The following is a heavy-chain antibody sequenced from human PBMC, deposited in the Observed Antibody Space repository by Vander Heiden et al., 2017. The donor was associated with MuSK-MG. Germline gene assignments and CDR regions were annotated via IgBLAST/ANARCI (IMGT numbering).Heavy chain of an antibody. CDR2: ISDTVGST. Sequence: EVQLLESGGGLVQPGGSLRLSCAASGFTFSNYAISWVRQAPGKGLEWVSTISDTVGSTYYADSVKGRFTISRDNSKNTLYLQMNSLRADDTAVYYCAKGGYSSGWYTDYWGQGTLVTVSS. CDR1: GFTFSNYA. D-gene: IGHD6-19*01. V-gene: IGHV3-23*01. CDR3: AKGGYSSGWYTDY. J-gene: IGHJ4*02.